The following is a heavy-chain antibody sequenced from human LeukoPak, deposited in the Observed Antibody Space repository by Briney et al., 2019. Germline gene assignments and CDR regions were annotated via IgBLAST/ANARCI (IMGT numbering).Heavy chain of an antibody. Sequence: PSETLSLTCTVSGGSISSSSYYWGWIRQPPGKGLEWIGSIYYSGSTYYNPSLKSRVTISVDTSKNQFSLKLSSVTAADTAVYYCARHSWYSSGWYLNWFDPWGQGTLVTVSS. CDR2: IYYSGST. J-gene: IGHJ5*02. CDR1: GGSISSSSYY. V-gene: IGHV4-39*01. CDR3: ARHSWYSSGWYLNWFDP. D-gene: IGHD6-19*01.